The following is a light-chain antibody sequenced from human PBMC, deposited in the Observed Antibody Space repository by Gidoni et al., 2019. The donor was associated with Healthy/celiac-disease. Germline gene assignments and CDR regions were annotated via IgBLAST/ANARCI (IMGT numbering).Light chain of an antibody. V-gene: IGKV1-5*01. Sequence: DIPMTQSPSTLSASVGDRVTITCRASQSISSWLAWYPQKPGKAPKLLIYDASSLESGVPSRFSGSGSGTEFTLTISSLQPDDFATYYCQQYNSYSYTFGQGTKLEIK. CDR2: DAS. J-gene: IGKJ2*01. CDR1: QSISSW. CDR3: QQYNSYSYT.